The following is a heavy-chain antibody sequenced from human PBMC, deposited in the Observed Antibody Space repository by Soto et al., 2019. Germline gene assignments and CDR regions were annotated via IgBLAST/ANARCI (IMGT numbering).Heavy chain of an antibody. V-gene: IGHV3-53*01. Sequence: GGSLRLSCAASGITFSNHALSWVRQAPGKGLEWVSVIYSGGSTYYADSVKGRFTISRDNSKNTLYLQMNSLRAEDTAVYYCARDRIAAAGTRVNYYYYGMDVWGQGTTVTVSS. CDR1: GITFSNHA. CDR3: ARDRIAAAGTRVNYYYYGMDV. CDR2: IYSGGST. J-gene: IGHJ6*02. D-gene: IGHD6-13*01.